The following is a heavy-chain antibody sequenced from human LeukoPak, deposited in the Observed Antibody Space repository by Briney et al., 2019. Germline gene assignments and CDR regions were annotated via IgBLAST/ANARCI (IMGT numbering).Heavy chain of an antibody. Sequence: SVKVSCKASGGTFSGYGFSWVRQSPGQGLEWMGGIIPTFGTTNYAQNFQGRLTITADEYTSTAYMELSSLRSEDTAVYFCARGVGILLQGDYFYYMNVWGKGPTVTVSS. D-gene: IGHD3-3*01. V-gene: IGHV1-69*13. CDR2: IIPTFGTT. CDR3: ARGVGILLQGDYFYYMNV. CDR1: GGTFSGYG. J-gene: IGHJ6*03.